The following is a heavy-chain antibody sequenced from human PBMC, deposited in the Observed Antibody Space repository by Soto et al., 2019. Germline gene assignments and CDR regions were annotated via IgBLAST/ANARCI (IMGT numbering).Heavy chain of an antibody. J-gene: IGHJ4*02. CDR3: ARESNAHFDY. D-gene: IGHD7-27*01. Sequence: EVQLVESGGGLVQPGGSLRLSCVVSGFSFSSYWMSWVRQAPGRGLEWVATIAHDGSEKFYVDSVKGRFTISRDNTKNSLYLQMNSLRAEDTALYYCARESNAHFDYWGQGTMVTVSS. CDR1: GFSFSSYW. V-gene: IGHV3-7*01. CDR2: IAHDGSEK.